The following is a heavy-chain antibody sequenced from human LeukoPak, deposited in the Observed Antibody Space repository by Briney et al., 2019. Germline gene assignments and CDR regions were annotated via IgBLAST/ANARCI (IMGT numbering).Heavy chain of an antibody. CDR2: INPNTGGT. CDR1: GYTFTGYY. J-gene: IGHJ2*01. D-gene: IGHD5-18*01. CDR3: ARDSADTAMDRYFDL. Sequence: GASVKVSCKASGYTFTGYYMRWVRQAPGQGLEWMGWINPNTGGTNYAQKFQGRVTMTRDTSISTAYMELSRLISDDTAVYYCARDSADTAMDRYFDLWGRGTLVTVSS. V-gene: IGHV1-2*02.